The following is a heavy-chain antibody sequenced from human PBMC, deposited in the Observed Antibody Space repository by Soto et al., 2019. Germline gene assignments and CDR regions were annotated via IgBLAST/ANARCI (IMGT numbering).Heavy chain of an antibody. CDR3: AKDYYDSSGLYYFDY. Sequence: GSLRLSCAASGFTFSSYAMSWVRQAPGKGLEWVSAISGSGGSTYYADSVKGRFTISRDNSKNTLYLQMNSLRAEDTAVYYCAKDYYDSSGLYYFDYWGQGTLVTVSS. J-gene: IGHJ4*02. D-gene: IGHD3-22*01. CDR1: GFTFSSYA. CDR2: ISGSGGST. V-gene: IGHV3-23*01.